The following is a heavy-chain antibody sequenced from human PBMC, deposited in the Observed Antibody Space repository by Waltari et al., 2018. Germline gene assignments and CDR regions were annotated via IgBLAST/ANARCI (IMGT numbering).Heavy chain of an antibody. CDR3: TKAITSRDSKFDY. CDR1: GYTFNRYF. J-gene: IGHJ4*02. Sequence: QVQLVQSGAEVKKPGASVKVSCKASGYTFNRYFMYWVRQAPGQGLEWMGTINPSGGSISHAQKFQGRVTMTRDTSTSTVYMELSSLRSEDTALYYCTKAITSRDSKFDYWGQGTLVTVSS. D-gene: IGHD2-2*01. CDR2: INPSGGSI. V-gene: IGHV1-46*02.